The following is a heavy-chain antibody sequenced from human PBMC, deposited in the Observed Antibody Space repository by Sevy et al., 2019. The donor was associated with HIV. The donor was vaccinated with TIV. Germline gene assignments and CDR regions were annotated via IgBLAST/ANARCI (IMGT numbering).Heavy chain of an antibody. CDR3: ARGGYYYDNAAYYALDS. J-gene: IGHJ4*02. CDR2: IWSEGAYQ. V-gene: IGHV3-33*01. D-gene: IGHD3-22*01. Sequence: GGSLRLSCAATGFTFSNYAMHWVRQAPGKGMEWVAIIWSEGAYQYHGDSVKGRFTISRDNSKNTLYLQMNNVRVEDTAVYYCARGGYYYDNAAYYALDSWGQGTLVTVSS. CDR1: GFTFSNYA.